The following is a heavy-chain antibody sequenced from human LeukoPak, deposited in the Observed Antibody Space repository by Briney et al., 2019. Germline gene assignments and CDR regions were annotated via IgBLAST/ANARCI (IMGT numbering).Heavy chain of an antibody. V-gene: IGHV3-23*01. CDR2: ISGSGGST. J-gene: IGHJ6*02. Sequence: GGSLRLSCAASGFTFSGYAMSWVRQAPGKGLEWVSAISGSGGSTYYADSVKGRFTISRDNSKNALYLQMNSLRAEDTAVYYCAKGSVATKYYYYGMDVWGQGTTVTVSS. D-gene: IGHD5-12*01. CDR1: GFTFSGYA. CDR3: AKGSVATKYYYYGMDV.